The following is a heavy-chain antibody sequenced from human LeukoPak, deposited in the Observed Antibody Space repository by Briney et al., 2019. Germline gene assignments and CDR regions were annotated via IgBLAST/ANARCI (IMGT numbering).Heavy chain of an antibody. D-gene: IGHD2-21*02. CDR1: GYSFTSYL. V-gene: IGHV5-51*01. Sequence: GESLKISCKGSGYSFTSYLIGWVRQMPVKGLEWMGIIYPGDSDTRYSPSFQGQVTISADKSISTAYLQWSSLKASDTAMYYCARHGGLAYCGGDCYSEGAFDIWGQGTMVTVSS. CDR2: IYPGDSDT. CDR3: ARHGGLAYCGGDCYSEGAFDI. J-gene: IGHJ3*02.